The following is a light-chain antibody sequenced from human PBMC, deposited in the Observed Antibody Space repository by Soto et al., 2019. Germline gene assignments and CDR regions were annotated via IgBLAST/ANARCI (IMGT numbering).Light chain of an antibody. V-gene: IGKV3-15*01. CDR3: QQYTNWPIT. J-gene: IGKJ5*01. CDR1: QPVYNTY. Sequence: VITHSPATLSVSPGERDTLSCRASQPVYNTYLAWYQQKPGQAPRLPIYSVSARATGVPARFSGSGSGTEYTLTISSLQSEDFAVYYCQQYTNWPITFGQGTRLEIK. CDR2: SVS.